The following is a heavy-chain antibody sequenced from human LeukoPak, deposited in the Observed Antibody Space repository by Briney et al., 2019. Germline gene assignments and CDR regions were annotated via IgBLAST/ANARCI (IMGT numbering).Heavy chain of an antibody. Sequence: PGGSLRLSCAASGFTFSSYAMTWVRQAPGKGLEWVSVIGGSGGSTYYADSVKGRFTISRDNSKNTLYLQMNSLRAEDTAVYYCAKDRGNGLPSYFDFWGQGTLVTVSS. J-gene: IGHJ4*02. CDR3: AKDRGNGLPSYFDF. D-gene: IGHD4-23*01. CDR1: GFTFSSYA. V-gene: IGHV3-23*01. CDR2: IGGSGGST.